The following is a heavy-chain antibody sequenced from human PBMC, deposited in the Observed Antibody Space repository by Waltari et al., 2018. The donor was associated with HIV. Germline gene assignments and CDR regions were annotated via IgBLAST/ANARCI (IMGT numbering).Heavy chain of an antibody. CDR1: DDSFTSSSYF. CDR3: ARGSGSTYGDSFDM. J-gene: IGHJ3*02. D-gene: IGHD1-26*01. CDR2: VYYGGTK. V-gene: IGHV4-39*02. Sequence: QLPLQESGPGLVKPWDTLSLTCTVSDDSFTSSSYFWGWIRQAPGKGLEWIGSVYYGGTKYYNPSLKSRATVSADTSRRQFSLRLSAVTAEDTAIYYCARGSGSTYGDSFDMWGQGTRVIVSS.